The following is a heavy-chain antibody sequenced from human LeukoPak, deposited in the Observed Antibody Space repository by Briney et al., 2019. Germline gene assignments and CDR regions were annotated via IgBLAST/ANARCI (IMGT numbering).Heavy chain of an antibody. CDR3: ATGLPYSGYEDY. J-gene: IGHJ4*02. D-gene: IGHD5-12*01. CDR1: GYTLTELS. CDR2: FDPEDGET. V-gene: IGHV1-24*01. Sequence: ASVKVSCKVSGYTLTELSMHWVRQAPGKGLEWMGGFDPEDGETIYAQKFQGRVTMTEDTSTDTAYMELSSLRSEDTAVYYCATGLPYSGYEDYWGQGTLVTVSS.